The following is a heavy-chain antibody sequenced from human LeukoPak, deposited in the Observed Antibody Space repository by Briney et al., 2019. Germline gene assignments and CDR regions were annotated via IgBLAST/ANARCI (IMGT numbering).Heavy chain of an antibody. V-gene: IGHV1-69*13. Sequence: GASVKVSCKSSGGTFSSYGISWVRQAPGQGLEWMGGIIPVFGTANYAQRFQGRVTITADESTSTAYMELSSLRSEDTAVYYCARTYYDYVGGSYREDALDSWGQGTLVTVSS. CDR3: ARTYYDYVGGSYREDALDS. D-gene: IGHD3-16*02. CDR2: IIPVFGTA. J-gene: IGHJ4*02. CDR1: GGTFSSYG.